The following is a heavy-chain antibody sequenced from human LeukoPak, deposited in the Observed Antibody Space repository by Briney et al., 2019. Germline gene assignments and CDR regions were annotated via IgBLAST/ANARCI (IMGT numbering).Heavy chain of an antibody. Sequence: GGSLRLSCAPSGLTVSSNHMSWVRQAPGEGLEWVSIIYSGGSAYYADSVKGRFTISRDNAKNTLYLQMNSLRAEDTAVYYCARTRDFRFEYWGPGTLATVSP. D-gene: IGHD2-21*02. CDR3: ARTRDFRFEY. J-gene: IGHJ4*02. CDR1: GLTVSSNH. V-gene: IGHV3-53*01. CDR2: IYSGGSA.